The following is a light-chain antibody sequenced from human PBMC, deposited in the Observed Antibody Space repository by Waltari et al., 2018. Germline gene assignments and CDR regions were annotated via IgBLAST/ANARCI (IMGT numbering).Light chain of an antibody. CDR2: DAS. V-gene: IGKV3-11*01. CDR1: QRLSDF. J-gene: IGKJ4*01. CDR3: QQRGSWPLT. Sequence: EIVLTQSQPTLSLSPGDRVTLSCRASQRLSDFLAWYQQRPGRSPRLLIYDASTRATGIPTRFSGSGSGTDFTLTISSLEPEDVAVYFCQQRGSWPLTFGGGTRVDI.